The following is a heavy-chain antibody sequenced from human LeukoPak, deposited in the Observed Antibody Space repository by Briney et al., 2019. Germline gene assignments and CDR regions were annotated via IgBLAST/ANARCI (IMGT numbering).Heavy chain of an antibody. V-gene: IGHV3-20*04. Sequence: GGSLRLSCAASGFTLDNYGMSWVRQVPGKGLEWVSGINTYGGNTGYADSVKGRFAISRDNAKKSLYLQMNSLRAEDTALYYCARDGSGWYSDYWGQGTPVTVSS. CDR1: GFTLDNYG. CDR2: INTYGGNT. J-gene: IGHJ4*02. D-gene: IGHD6-19*01. CDR3: ARDGSGWYSDY.